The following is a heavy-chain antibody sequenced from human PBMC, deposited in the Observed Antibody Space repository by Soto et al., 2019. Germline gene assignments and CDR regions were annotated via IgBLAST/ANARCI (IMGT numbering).Heavy chain of an antibody. D-gene: IGHD4-17*01. J-gene: IGHJ4*02. CDR3: EKVHVLYGDYGYYFDY. V-gene: IGHV3-23*01. CDR1: GFTFSSYA. CDR2: ISGRGGST. Sequence: GGSLRLSCAASGFTFSSYAMSWVRQAPGKGLEWVSSISGRGGSTYYADSVKGRFTISRDNSKNTRYLQMNSLRAEDTDVYYCEKVHVLYGDYGYYFDYWGQGTLVTVSS.